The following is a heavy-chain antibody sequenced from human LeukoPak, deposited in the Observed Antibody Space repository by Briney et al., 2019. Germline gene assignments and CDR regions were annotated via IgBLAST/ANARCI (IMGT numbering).Heavy chain of an antibody. J-gene: IGHJ4*02. V-gene: IGHV3-23*01. D-gene: IGHD6-13*01. Sequence: GGSLRLSCAASGFTFSSYAMSWVRQAPGKGLEWVSAISGSGNSTYYADSVKGRFTISRDNSKNTLYLQMNSLRAEDTAVYYCAKRRGSSWYQDIEYWGQGTLVTVSS. CDR2: ISGSGNST. CDR3: AKRRGSSWYQDIEY. CDR1: GFTFSSYA.